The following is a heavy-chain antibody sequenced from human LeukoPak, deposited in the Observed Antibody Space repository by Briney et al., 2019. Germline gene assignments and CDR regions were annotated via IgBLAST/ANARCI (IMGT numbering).Heavy chain of an antibody. CDR3: ARVYTRGFDY. Sequence: PSETLSLTCAVYGGSFSGYYWSWIRQPPGKGLEWIGEINHSGSTNYNPSLKSRVTISVDTSKNQFSLKLSSVTAADTAVYYCARVYTRGFDYWGQGTLVTVSS. D-gene: IGHD2-2*01. CDR2: INHSGST. J-gene: IGHJ4*02. CDR1: GGSFSGYY. V-gene: IGHV4-34*01.